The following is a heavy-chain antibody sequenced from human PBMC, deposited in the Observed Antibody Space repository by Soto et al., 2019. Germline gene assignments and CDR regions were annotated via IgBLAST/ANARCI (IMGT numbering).Heavy chain of an antibody. D-gene: IGHD1-7*01. CDR3: ARDRGYNWNYGWFDP. Sequence: QVQLVQSGAEVKKPAASVKVSCEASGYTFSSYGISWVRQAPGQGLEWMGRISAYNGNTNYAQKLQGRVTMTTDTSTSTAYMELRSMRSDDTAVYYCARDRGYNWNYGWFDPWGQGTLVTVSS. CDR2: ISAYNGNT. V-gene: IGHV1-18*01. J-gene: IGHJ5*02. CDR1: GYTFSSYG.